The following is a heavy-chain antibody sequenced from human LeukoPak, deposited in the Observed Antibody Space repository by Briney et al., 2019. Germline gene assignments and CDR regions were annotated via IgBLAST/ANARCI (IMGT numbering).Heavy chain of an antibody. J-gene: IGHJ4*02. Sequence: PSETLSLTCTVSGGSISSYYWSWIRQPPGKGLEWIGYIYYSGSTNYNPSLKSRVTISVDTSKNQFSLKLSSVTAADTAVYYCAAVGMTGLGGVDYWGQGTLVTVSS. D-gene: IGHD1-20*01. CDR1: GGSISSYY. CDR3: AAVGMTGLGGVDY. CDR2: IYYSGST. V-gene: IGHV4-59*01.